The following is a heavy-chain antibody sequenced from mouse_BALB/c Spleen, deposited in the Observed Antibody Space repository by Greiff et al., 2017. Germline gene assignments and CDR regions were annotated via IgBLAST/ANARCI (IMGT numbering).Heavy chain of an antibody. D-gene: IGHD2-12*01. CDR3: ERDRSYDGNYAMDY. CDR2: ISNGGGST. Sequence: VKLVESGGGLVQPGGSLKLSCAASGFTFSSYTMSWVRQTPEKRLEWVAYISNGGGSTYYPDTVKGRFTISRYNAKNTLYLQMSSLKSEDTAMYFCERDRSYDGNYAMDYWGQGTSVTVSS. J-gene: IGHJ4*01. CDR1: GFTFSSYT. V-gene: IGHV5-12-2*01.